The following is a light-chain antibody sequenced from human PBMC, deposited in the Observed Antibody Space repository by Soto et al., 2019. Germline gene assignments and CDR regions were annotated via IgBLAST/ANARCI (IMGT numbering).Light chain of an antibody. J-gene: IGKJ5*01. Sequence: EIALTQSPGTLCLSPGERATLSCRASQSVFSTYLAWYQQKPGQAPRLLIYDASTRATGIPDRFSGSGSGRDFTLTISRLEPEDFAVYYCQQYSRSPSITFGQGTRLEIK. CDR1: QSVFSTY. V-gene: IGKV3-20*01. CDR2: DAS. CDR3: QQYSRSPSIT.